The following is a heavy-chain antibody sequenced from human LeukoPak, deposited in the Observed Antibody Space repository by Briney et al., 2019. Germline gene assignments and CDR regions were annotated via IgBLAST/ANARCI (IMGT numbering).Heavy chain of an antibody. Sequence: KTSETLSLTCTVSGGSISSYYWSWIRQPPGKGLEWIGYIYYSGSTNYNPSLKSRVTISVDTSKNQFSLKLSSVTAADTAVYYCARHDDIPIFRNGLDVWGQGTTVTVSS. CDR1: GGSISSYY. J-gene: IGHJ6*02. CDR2: IYYSGST. D-gene: IGHD1-1*01. V-gene: IGHV4-59*08. CDR3: ARHDDIPIFRNGLDV.